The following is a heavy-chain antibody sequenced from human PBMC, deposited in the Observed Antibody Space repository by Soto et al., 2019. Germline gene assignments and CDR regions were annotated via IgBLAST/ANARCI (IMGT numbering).Heavy chain of an antibody. CDR1: GGTFSSYA. Sequence: QVQLVQSGAEVQKPGSSVKVSCKASGGTFSSYAIYWVRQAPGQGLEWMGGIIPIFATTNYAQKFQGRVTITADESTSTAYMELSSLRSDDTAVYYCARNGRGVKDFQHWGQGTLVTVSS. D-gene: IGHD3-10*01. V-gene: IGHV1-69*01. CDR2: IIPIFATT. CDR3: ARNGRGVKDFQH. J-gene: IGHJ1*01.